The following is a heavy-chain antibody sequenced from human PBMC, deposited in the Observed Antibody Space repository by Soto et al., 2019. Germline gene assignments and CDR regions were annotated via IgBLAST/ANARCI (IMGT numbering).Heavy chain of an antibody. CDR2: MNPKSGNT. D-gene: IGHD5-12*01. CDR3: AREGRYSGYDYGD. Sequence: QVPLVQSGAEVKKPGASVKVSCKASGYTFTSYDINWVRQATGQGLEWMGWMNPKSGNTGYAQKFQGRVTMTRNTSISTAYMEMSRLRSEDTAVYYCAREGRYSGYDYGDWGQGTLVTVSS. V-gene: IGHV1-8*01. J-gene: IGHJ4*02. CDR1: GYTFTSYD.